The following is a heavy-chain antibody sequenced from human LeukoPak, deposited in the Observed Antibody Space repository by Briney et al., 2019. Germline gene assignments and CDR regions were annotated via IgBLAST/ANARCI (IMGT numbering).Heavy chain of an antibody. J-gene: IGHJ2*01. D-gene: IGHD6-19*01. V-gene: IGHV4-38-2*02. CDR3: ARVPRIAVAGTIYWYFDL. Sequence: SETLSLTCTVSGYSISSGYYWGWIRQPPGKGLEWIGSIYHSGSTYYNPSLKSRVTISVDTSKNQFSLKLSSVTAADTAVYYCARVPRIAVAGTIYWYFDLWGRGTLVTVSS. CDR2: IYHSGST. CDR1: GYSISSGYY.